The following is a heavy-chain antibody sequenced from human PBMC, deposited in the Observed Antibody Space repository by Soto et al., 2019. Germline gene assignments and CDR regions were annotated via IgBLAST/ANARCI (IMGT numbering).Heavy chain of an antibody. CDR3: ARSQLVPPYYYYYMDV. CDR2: IIPILGIA. J-gene: IGHJ6*03. CDR1: GGTFSSYT. Sequence: SVKVSCKASGGTFSSYTISWVRQAPGQGLEWMGRIIPILGIANYAQKFQGRVTITADKSTSTAYMELSSLRSEDTAVYYCARSQLVPPYYYYYMDVWGKGTTVTVSS. V-gene: IGHV1-69*02. D-gene: IGHD6-13*01.